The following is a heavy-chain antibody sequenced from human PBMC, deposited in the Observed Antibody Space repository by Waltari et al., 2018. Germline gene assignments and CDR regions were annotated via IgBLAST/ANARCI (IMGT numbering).Heavy chain of an antibody. J-gene: IGHJ4*02. CDR1: GYTFTNSG. CDR3: ARDVRVLGYDFWSGYWY. D-gene: IGHD3-3*01. Sequence: QVQLVQSGAEVKKPGASVKVSCKASGYTFTNSGISWVRQAPGQGLEWMGWTSDYNGNTNDAQNLQDRVTMTTDTSTSTAYMELRSLRSDDTAVYYCARDVRVLGYDFWSGYWYWGQGTLVTVSS. V-gene: IGHV1-18*01. CDR2: TSDYNGNT.